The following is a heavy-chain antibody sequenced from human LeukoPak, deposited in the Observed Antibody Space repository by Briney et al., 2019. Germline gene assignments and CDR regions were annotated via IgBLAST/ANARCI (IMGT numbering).Heavy chain of an antibody. CDR2: ISSSSSYI. CDR1: GFTFSNYN. Sequence: GGSLRLSCAASGFTFSNYNMNWVRRAPGKGLEWVSSISSSSSYIYYADSVKGRFTISRDNANNSLYLQMNSLRAEDTTVYYCARGDSGGMDYWGQGTLVAVSS. J-gene: IGHJ4*02. V-gene: IGHV3-21*01. CDR3: ARGDSGGMDY. D-gene: IGHD3-16*01.